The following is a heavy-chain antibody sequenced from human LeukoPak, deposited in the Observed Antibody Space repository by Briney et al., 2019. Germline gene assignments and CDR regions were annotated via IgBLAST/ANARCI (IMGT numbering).Heavy chain of an antibody. Sequence: GGSLRLSCAASGFSVSSNYMSWVRQAPGKGLEWVSVIHTGGNTYYADSVKGRFTISRDNSKNTVYLQMNSLRVFDTAVYFCVRERAYYYYMDVWGKGTTVTVSS. V-gene: IGHV3-66*02. CDR2: IHTGGNT. CDR3: VRERAYYYYMDV. D-gene: IGHD6-25*01. J-gene: IGHJ6*03. CDR1: GFSVSSNY.